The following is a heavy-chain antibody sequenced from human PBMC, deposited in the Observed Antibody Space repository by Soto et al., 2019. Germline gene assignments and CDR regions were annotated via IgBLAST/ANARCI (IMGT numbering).Heavy chain of an antibody. J-gene: IGHJ4*02. V-gene: IGHV4-39*01. Sequence: RLSETLSLTCTVSGGSFSSSNYYWGWVRQSPGKGLEWIGNIFYGGGSGVAYYSPSLKSRVTISVDTSKNQFSLNMRSLTAADTAVYFCARRGGGDSLFDSWGQGKLVTVSS. CDR3: ARRGGGDSLFDS. CDR2: IFYGGGSGVA. CDR1: GGSFSSSNYY. D-gene: IGHD4-17*01.